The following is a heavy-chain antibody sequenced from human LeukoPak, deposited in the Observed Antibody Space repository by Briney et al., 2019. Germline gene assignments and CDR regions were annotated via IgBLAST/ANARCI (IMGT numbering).Heavy chain of an antibody. CDR3: ARPVVSVNAFDI. J-gene: IGHJ3*02. V-gene: IGHV4-59*08. Sequence: SETLSLTCTVSGGSISSYYWSWIRQPPGKGLEWIGYIYYSGSTYYNPSLKSRVTISVDTSKNQFSLKLSSVTAADTAVYYCARPVVSVNAFDIWGQGTMVTVSS. CDR1: GGSISSYY. D-gene: IGHD4-17*01. CDR2: IYYSGST.